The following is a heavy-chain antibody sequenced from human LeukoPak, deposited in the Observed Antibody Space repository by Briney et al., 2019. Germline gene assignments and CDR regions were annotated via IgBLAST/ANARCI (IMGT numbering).Heavy chain of an antibody. J-gene: IGHJ3*02. Sequence: SETLSLTCTVSGGSISSYYWSWIRQPPGKGPEWIGYIYYSGSTNYNPSLKSRVTISVDTSKNQFSLKLSSVTAADTAVYYCAREPIYGSGSYYRAFDIWGQGTMVTVSS. CDR2: IYYSGST. CDR1: GGSISSYY. D-gene: IGHD3-10*01. V-gene: IGHV4-59*01. CDR3: AREPIYGSGSYYRAFDI.